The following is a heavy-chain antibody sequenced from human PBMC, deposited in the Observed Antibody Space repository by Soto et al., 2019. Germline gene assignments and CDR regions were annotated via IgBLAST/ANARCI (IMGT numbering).Heavy chain of an antibody. CDR1: GGSISSYY. D-gene: IGHD3-10*01. V-gene: IGHV4-59*08. Sequence: SETLSLTCTVSGGSISSYYWSWIRQPPGKGLEWFGYIYYSGSTNYNPSLKSRVTISVDTSKNQFSLKLSSVTAADTAVYYCARLYYGSGSYYAFDIWGQGTMVTVSS. CDR3: ARLYYGSGSYYAFDI. J-gene: IGHJ3*02. CDR2: IYYSGST.